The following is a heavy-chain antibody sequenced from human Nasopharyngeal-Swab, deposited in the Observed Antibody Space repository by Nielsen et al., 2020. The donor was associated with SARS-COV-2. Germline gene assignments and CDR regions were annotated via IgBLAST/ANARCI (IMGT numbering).Heavy chain of an antibody. D-gene: IGHD6-19*01. Sequence: GGSLRLSCAASGFTFDDYAMNWVRQAPGKGLEWVSYISSSGSTIYYADSVKGRFTISRDNARNSLYLQMNSLRDEDTAVYYCAREVAGMDHWGQGTLVTVSS. V-gene: IGHV3-48*03. CDR1: GFTFDDYA. CDR2: ISSSGSTI. J-gene: IGHJ4*02. CDR3: AREVAGMDH.